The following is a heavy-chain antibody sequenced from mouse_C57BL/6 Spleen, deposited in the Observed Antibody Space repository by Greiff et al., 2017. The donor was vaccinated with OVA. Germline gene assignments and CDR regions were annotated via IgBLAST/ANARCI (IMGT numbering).Heavy chain of an antibody. CDR3: ARNSPITTVLDY. V-gene: IGHV2-2*01. Sequence: VQLKQSGPGLVQPSQSLSITCTVSGFSLTSYGVHWVRQSPGKGLEWLGVIWSGGSTDYNAAFISRLSISKDNSKSQVFFKMNSLQADDTAIYYCARNSPITTVLDYWGQGTTLTVSS. D-gene: IGHD1-1*01. CDR2: IWSGGST. CDR1: GFSLTSYG. J-gene: IGHJ2*01.